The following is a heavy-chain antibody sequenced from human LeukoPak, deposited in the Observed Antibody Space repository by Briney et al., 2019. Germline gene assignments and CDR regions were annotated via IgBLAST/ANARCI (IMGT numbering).Heavy chain of an antibody. CDR3: ARMPPLYCSGGSCYPSEDYYYGMDV. D-gene: IGHD2-15*01. V-gene: IGHV4-59*01. CDR2: IYYSGST. J-gene: IGHJ6*02. CDR1: GGSISSYY. Sequence: SETLSLTCTVSGGSISSYYWSWIRQPPGKGLEWIGYIYYSGSTNYNPSLKSRVTISVDTSKNQFSLRLSSVTAADTAVYYCARMPPLYCSGGSCYPSEDYYYGMDVWGQGTTVTV.